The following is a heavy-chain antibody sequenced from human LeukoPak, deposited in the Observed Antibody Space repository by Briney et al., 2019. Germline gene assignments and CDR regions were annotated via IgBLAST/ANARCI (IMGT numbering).Heavy chain of an antibody. Sequence: PGGSLRLSCAASGFTFSSYWMSWVRQAPGKGLEWVANIKQDGSEEVYVDSVKGRFTISRDNAKNSLFLQMNTLRAEDTAVYYCASDPYSSTWSYGMDVWGQGTTVTVSS. D-gene: IGHD6-6*01. CDR3: ASDPYSSTWSYGMDV. CDR1: GFTFSSYW. V-gene: IGHV3-7*05. CDR2: IKQDGSEE. J-gene: IGHJ6*02.